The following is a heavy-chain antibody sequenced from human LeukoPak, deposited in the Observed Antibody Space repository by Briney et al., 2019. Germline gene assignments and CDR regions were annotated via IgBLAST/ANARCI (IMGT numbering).Heavy chain of an antibody. Sequence: GGSLRLSCAASGFPLSSYSINWVRQAPGKGQEWVSYISSSGSAIYYVDSVKGRFTVSRDNAKNSLFLQMNSPRAEDTAVYYCVRVKGSYFDYWGQGALVTVSS. V-gene: IGHV3-48*01. CDR1: GFPLSSYS. D-gene: IGHD2-15*01. J-gene: IGHJ4*02. CDR3: VRVKGSYFDY. CDR2: ISSSGSAI.